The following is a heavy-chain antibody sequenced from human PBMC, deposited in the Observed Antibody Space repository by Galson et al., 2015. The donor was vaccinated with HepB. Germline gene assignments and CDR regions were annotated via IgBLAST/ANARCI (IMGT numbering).Heavy chain of an antibody. D-gene: IGHD4-11*01. CDR1: GYTFTGYY. CDR3: ARAAFGYSNYGMDV. CDR2: INPNSGGT. Sequence: SVKVSCKASGYTFTGYYMHWVRQAPGQGLEWMGWINPNSGGTNYAQKFQGWVTMTRDTSISTAYMELSRLRSDDTAVYYCARAAFGYSNYGMDVWGQGTTVTVSS. J-gene: IGHJ6*02. V-gene: IGHV1-2*04.